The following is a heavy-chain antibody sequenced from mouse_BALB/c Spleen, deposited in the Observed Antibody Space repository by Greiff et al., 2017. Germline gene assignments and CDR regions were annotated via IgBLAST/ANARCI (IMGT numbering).Heavy chain of an antibody. CDR2: ISYSGST. Sequence: EVKLQESGPGLVKPSQSLSLTCTVTGYSITSDYAWNWIRQFPGNKLEWMGYISYSGSTSYNPSLKSRISITRDTSKNQFFLQLNSVTTEDTATYYCARSRDYYGSSSFAYWGQGTLVTVSA. CDR3: ARSRDYYGSSSFAY. V-gene: IGHV3-2*02. J-gene: IGHJ3*01. CDR1: GYSITSDYA. D-gene: IGHD1-1*01.